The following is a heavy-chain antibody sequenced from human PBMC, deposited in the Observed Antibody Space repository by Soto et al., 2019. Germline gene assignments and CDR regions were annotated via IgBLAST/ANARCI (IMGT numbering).Heavy chain of an antibody. CDR3: ARTYSSSWSPFDY. Sequence: SETLSLTCAVDGGSFSGYYWSWIRQPPGKGLEWIGEINQSGSTNYNPSLKSRVTISVDTSKNQFSLKLSSVTAADTGVYYCARTYSSSWSPFDYWGQGTQVTVS. D-gene: IGHD6-13*01. CDR2: INQSGST. V-gene: IGHV4-34*01. J-gene: IGHJ4*02. CDR1: GGSFSGYY.